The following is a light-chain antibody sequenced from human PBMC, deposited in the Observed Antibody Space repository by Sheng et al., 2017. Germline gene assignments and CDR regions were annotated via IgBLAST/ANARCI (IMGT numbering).Light chain of an antibody. Sequence: EIVLTQSPGTLSLSPGERATLSCRASQSISSNYVAWYQQKSGQSPRLSSMGHPGGPLASQTGSVAVGSETDFTLTISRLEPEDFAVYYCQQYGTSLGITFGRRDQGRDQT. V-gene: IGKV3-20*01. CDR2: GHP. J-gene: IGKJ4*01. CDR1: QSISSNY. CDR3: QQYGTSLGIT.